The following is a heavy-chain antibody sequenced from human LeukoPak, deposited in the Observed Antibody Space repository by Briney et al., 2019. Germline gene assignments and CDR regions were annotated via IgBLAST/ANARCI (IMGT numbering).Heavy chain of an antibody. CDR3: ARDRDTAMAHDAFDI. D-gene: IGHD5-18*01. J-gene: IGHJ3*02. CDR1: GYTFTSYS. CDR2: ISAYNGNT. Sequence: ASVKVSCKPSGYTFTSYSISWVRQAPGQGLEWMGWISAYNGNTDSAQKLQGRFTMTTDTSTSTAYMELRSLRSDDTAVYYCARDRDTAMAHDAFDIWGQGTMVTVSS. V-gene: IGHV1-18*01.